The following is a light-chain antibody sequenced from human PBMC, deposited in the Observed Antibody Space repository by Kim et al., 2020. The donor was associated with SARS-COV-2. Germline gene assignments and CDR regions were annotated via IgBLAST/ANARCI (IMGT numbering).Light chain of an antibody. V-gene: IGLV3-19*01. CDR3: NSRDSNDNVV. J-gene: IGLJ2*01. Sequence: SSELTQDPAVSVALGQTVRITCQGDSLRSYYATWYQQKPGQAPILVIYGKNNRPSGIPGRFSGPSSGNTASLTITGTQAGDEADYYCNSRDSNDNVVFGGGTQLTVL. CDR2: GKN. CDR1: SLRSYY.